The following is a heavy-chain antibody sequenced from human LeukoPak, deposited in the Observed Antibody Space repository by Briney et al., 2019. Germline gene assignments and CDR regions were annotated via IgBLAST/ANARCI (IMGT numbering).Heavy chain of an antibody. J-gene: IGHJ6*03. CDR3: ARRYYYDSSGYYYGYYYYYYMDV. Sequence: GGSLRLSCAASGFTFSDYEMNWVRQAPGKGLEWLSHISISGTTIHYADSVKGRFTISRDNAKNSLYLQMNSLRAEDTAVYYCARRYYYDSSGYYYGYYYYYYMDVWGKGTTVTISS. V-gene: IGHV3-48*03. CDR1: GFTFSDYE. D-gene: IGHD3-22*01. CDR2: ISISGTTI.